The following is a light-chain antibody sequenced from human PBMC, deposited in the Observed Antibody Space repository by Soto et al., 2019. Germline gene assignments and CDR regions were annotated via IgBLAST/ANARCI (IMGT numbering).Light chain of an antibody. CDR3: SPYTSSSTPHVV. V-gene: IGLV2-14*01. J-gene: IGLJ2*01. Sequence: QSALTQPASVSGSPGQSITISCTGTSSDVGGYNYVSWYQQHPGKAPKLMIYDVSNRPSGVSNRFSGSKSGNTASLTISGLQAEDEADYYCSPYTSSSTPHVVFGGGTQLTVL. CDR2: DVS. CDR1: SSDVGGYNY.